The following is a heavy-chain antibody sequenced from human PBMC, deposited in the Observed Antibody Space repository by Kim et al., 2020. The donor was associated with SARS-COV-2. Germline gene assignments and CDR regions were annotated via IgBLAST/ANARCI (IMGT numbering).Heavy chain of an antibody. CDR2: ISYDGSNK. Sequence: GGSLRLSCVASGFTFSNYGMHWVRQAPGKGLEWVAVISYDGSNKYYADSVKGRFTISRDNSKNTLYLQMNSLRAEDTAVFYCAKDRPTYCSTSCTWGDYWGQGTLVTVSS. J-gene: IGHJ4*02. CDR3: AKDRPTYCSTSCTWGDY. CDR1: GFTFSNYG. D-gene: IGHD2-2*01. V-gene: IGHV3-30*18.